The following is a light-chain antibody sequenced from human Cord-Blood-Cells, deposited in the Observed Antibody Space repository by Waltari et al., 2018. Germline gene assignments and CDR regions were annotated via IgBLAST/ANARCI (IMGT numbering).Light chain of an antibody. CDR1: QGISNS. J-gene: IGKJ5*01. Sequence: DIQMTQSPSSLSASVGDRVTITCRASQGISNSLAWYQQKPGKAPKLLLYAASRLESGVPTRFSGSGSGTDYTLTISSLQPEDFATYYCQQYYSTPITFGEGTRLEIK. CDR3: QQYYSTPIT. CDR2: AAS. V-gene: IGKV1-NL1*01.